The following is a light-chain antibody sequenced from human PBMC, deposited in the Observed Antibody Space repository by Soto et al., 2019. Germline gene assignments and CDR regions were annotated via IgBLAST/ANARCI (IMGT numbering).Light chain of an antibody. CDR3: QQYNSYSPAT. CDR1: QSIRRW. Sequence: DIQMTQSPSMLSASVGDRVTIACRASQSIRRWLAWYQQKPGKAPKLLIFDASTLESGVPPRFSGRGSETEFTLTISSLQPDDFATYYCQQYNSYSPATFGQGTKVE. J-gene: IGKJ1*01. CDR2: DAS. V-gene: IGKV1-5*01.